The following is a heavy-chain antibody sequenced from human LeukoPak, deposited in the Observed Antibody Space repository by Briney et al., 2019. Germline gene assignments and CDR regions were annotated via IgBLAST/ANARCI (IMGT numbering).Heavy chain of an antibody. CDR1: GLTGSHNY. Sequence: GGSLRLSCAASGLTGSHNYVSWVRRAPGKGLEWVSAIHTSGDTCYADSVKGRFTISRDTSKNTLYVQINSLRVEDTAVYYCIVFGVSNHWGQGTLVTVSS. D-gene: IGHD5/OR15-5a*01. CDR3: IVFGVSNH. CDR2: IHTSGDT. V-gene: IGHV3-53*01. J-gene: IGHJ5*02.